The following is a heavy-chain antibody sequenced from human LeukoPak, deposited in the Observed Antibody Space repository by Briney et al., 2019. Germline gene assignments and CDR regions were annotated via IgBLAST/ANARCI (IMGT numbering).Heavy chain of an antibody. D-gene: IGHD2-2*01. CDR1: GGSIISSSYY. V-gene: IGHV4-39*07. CDR3: ARAGYCSSTTCPDAFDI. CDR2: IYYRGNT. J-gene: IGHJ3*02. Sequence: SETLSLTCTVSGGSIISSSYYWGWIRRPPGKELEWIASIYYRGNTYYNPSLKSRVTISADTSKNQLSLKLSSVTAADTAVYYCARAGYCSSTTCPDAFDIWGQGTKVTVSS.